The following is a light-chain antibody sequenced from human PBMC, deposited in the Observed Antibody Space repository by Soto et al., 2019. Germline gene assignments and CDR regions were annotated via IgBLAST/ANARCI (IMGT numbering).Light chain of an antibody. V-gene: IGLV2-14*01. CDR2: EVI. CDR1: SSDIGGYNY. CDR3: SSYTNSSTEV. J-gene: IGLJ2*01. Sequence: QSALTQPASVSGSPGQSITISCTGTSSDIGGYNYVSWYQHHPGEAPKLMIFEVIYRPSGVSTRFSGSKSGNPASLTISGLQAEDEANYYCSSYTNSSTEVFGGGTKLTVL.